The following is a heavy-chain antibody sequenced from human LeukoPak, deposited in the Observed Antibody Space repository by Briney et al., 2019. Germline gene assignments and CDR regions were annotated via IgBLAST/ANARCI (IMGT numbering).Heavy chain of an antibody. D-gene: IGHD3-22*01. CDR1: GFTFSNYA. V-gene: IGHV3-23*01. J-gene: IGHJ4*02. Sequence: GGSLRLSCAASGFTFSNYAMSWVRQAPGKGLEWVSGITGSGGGTYYADSVKGRCTISRDNSKKTLYLQMNSPRAEDTAVYYCGKDGSGYYPTYFDYWGQGTLVTVSS. CDR2: ITGSGGGT. CDR3: GKDGSGYYPTYFDY.